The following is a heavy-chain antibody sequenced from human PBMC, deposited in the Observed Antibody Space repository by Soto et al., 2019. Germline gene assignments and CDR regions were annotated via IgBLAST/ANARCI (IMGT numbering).Heavy chain of an antibody. V-gene: IGHV5-51*01. CDR3: ARRESNAWYFDL. CDR2: IYPEDSET. CDR1: GYSFTNYW. J-gene: IGHJ2*01. D-gene: IGHD2-8*01. Sequence: GESLKISCKGSGYSFTNYWIGWVRQMPGKDLEWIGIIYPEDSETRYSPSFQGLVTISVDKSISTAYLQWNSLQASDTAMYYCARRESNAWYFDLWGRDTLVTVSS.